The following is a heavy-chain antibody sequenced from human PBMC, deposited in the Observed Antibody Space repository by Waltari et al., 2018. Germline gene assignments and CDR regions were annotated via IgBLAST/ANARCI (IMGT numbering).Heavy chain of an antibody. V-gene: IGHV1-69-2*01. CDR3: ATFGDFWSGYRAFDY. Sequence: EVQLVQSGAEVKKPGATVKISCKASGYTFTDYYMHWLQQATGKGLEWMGRVDPEDGETIYAEKFQGRVTITADTSTDTAYMELSSLRSEDTAVYYCATFGDFWSGYRAFDYWGQGTLVTVSS. D-gene: IGHD3-3*01. CDR2: VDPEDGET. J-gene: IGHJ4*02. CDR1: GYTFTDYY.